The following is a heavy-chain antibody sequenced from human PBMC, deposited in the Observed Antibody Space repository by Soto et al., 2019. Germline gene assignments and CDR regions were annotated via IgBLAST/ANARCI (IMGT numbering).Heavy chain of an antibody. CDR3: AGRSPLQNYYDSSGYLDGGWFDP. D-gene: IGHD3-22*01. CDR2: IYPGDSDT. J-gene: IGHJ5*02. CDR1: GYSFTSYW. V-gene: IGHV5-51*01. Sequence: RGESLKISCKGSGYSFTSYWIGWVRQMPGKGLEWMGIIYPGDSDTRYSPSFQGQVTISADKSISTAYLQWSSLKASDTAMYYCAGRSPLQNYYDSSGYLDGGWFDPWGQGTLVTVSS.